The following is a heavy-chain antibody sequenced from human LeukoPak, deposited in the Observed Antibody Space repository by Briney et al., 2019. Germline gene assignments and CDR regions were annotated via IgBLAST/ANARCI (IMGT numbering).Heavy chain of an antibody. Sequence: PSETLSLTCTVSGGSISSYYWSWIRQPPGKGLEWIGYIYYSGSTNYNPSLKSRVTISVDTSKNQFSLKLSSVTAADTAVYYCASYYYYDNRFDYWGQGTLVTVSS. CDR1: GGSISSYY. CDR2: IYYSGST. V-gene: IGHV4-59*01. J-gene: IGHJ4*02. CDR3: ASYYYYDNRFDY. D-gene: IGHD3-22*01.